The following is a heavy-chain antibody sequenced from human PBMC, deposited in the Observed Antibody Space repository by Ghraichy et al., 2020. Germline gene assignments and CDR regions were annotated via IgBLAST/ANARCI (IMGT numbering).Heavy chain of an antibody. CDR2: IIPIFGTA. J-gene: IGHJ6*02. D-gene: IGHD5-18*01. Sequence: SVKVSCKASGGTFSSYAISWVRQAPGQGLEWMGGIIPIFGTANYAQKFQGRVTITADESTSTAYMELSSLRSEDTAVYYCARGEGLEDVDTAMVIDLYYYYYYGMDVWGQGTTVTVSS. V-gene: IGHV1-69*13. CDR1: GGTFSSYA. CDR3: ARGEGLEDVDTAMVIDLYYYYYYGMDV.